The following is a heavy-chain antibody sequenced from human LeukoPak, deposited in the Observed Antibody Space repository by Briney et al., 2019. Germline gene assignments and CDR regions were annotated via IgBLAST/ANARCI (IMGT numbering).Heavy chain of an antibody. CDR2: INHSGST. Sequence: SETLSLTCAVYGGSFSGYYWSWIRQPPGKGLEWIGEINHSGSTNYNPSLKSRVTISVDTSKNQFSLKLSSVTAADTAVYYCARSFRGVPFDYWGQGTLVTVSS. D-gene: IGHD3-10*01. CDR1: GGSFSGYY. V-gene: IGHV4-34*01. CDR3: ARSFRGVPFDY. J-gene: IGHJ4*02.